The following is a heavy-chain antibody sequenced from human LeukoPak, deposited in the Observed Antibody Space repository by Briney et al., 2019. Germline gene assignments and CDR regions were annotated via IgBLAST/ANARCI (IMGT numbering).Heavy chain of an antibody. D-gene: IGHD3-22*01. CDR3: ARHPPFDYYDSSGYPMGFDY. V-gene: IGHV4-59*05. Sequence: TSETLSLTCTVSGDSISTYYWSWIRQPPGKGLEWIGSIYYSGSTYYNPSLKSRVTISVDTSKNQFSLKLSSVTAADTAVYYCARHPPFDYYDSSGYPMGFDYWGQGTLVTVSS. J-gene: IGHJ4*02. CDR1: GDSISTYY. CDR2: IYYSGST.